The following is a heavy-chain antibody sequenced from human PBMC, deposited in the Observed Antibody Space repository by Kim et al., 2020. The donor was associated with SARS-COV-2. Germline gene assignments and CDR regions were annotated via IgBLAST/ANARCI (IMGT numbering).Heavy chain of an antibody. J-gene: IGHJ6*02. Sequence: SETLSLTCTVSGGSISSSSYYWGWIRQPPGKGLEWIGSIYYSGSTYYNPSLKSRVTISVDTSKNQFSLKRSSVTAADTAVYYCARRGLIAAAGVDYYYYGKDVWGQGTTVTVSS. V-gene: IGHV4-39*01. D-gene: IGHD6-13*01. CDR1: GGSISSSSYY. CDR3: ARRGLIAAAGVDYYYYGKDV. CDR2: IYYSGST.